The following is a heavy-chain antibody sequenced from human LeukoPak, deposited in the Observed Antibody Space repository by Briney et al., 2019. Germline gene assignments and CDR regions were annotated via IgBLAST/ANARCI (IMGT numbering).Heavy chain of an antibody. CDR3: ATEVLSGSPDY. V-gene: IGHV1-18*01. Sequence: GASVKVSCKSSGYTFTNYDINWVRQAPGQGLEWMGWISAYNRNTDSAQKFQGRVTMTTDTSTDTAYMELSSLRSEDTAVYYCATEVLSGSPDYWGQGTLVTVSS. J-gene: IGHJ4*02. CDR1: GYTFTNYD. D-gene: IGHD1-26*01. CDR2: ISAYNRNT.